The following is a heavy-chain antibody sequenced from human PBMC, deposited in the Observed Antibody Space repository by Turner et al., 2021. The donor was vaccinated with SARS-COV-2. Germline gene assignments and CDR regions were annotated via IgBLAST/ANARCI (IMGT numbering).Heavy chain of an antibody. Sequence: QLQLQESGPGLVKPSETLSLPCTVSCGSISSSSYYWGWIRQPPGKGLWRIGNIFYSGSTYYTPSLKSRVTISVDTSKNQFSLKLSSVTAADTAVYYCARRMDTAMDYYGMDVWGQGTTVTVSS. J-gene: IGHJ6*02. V-gene: IGHV4-39*01. D-gene: IGHD5-18*01. CDR3: ARRMDTAMDYYGMDV. CDR2: IFYSGST. CDR1: CGSISSSSYY.